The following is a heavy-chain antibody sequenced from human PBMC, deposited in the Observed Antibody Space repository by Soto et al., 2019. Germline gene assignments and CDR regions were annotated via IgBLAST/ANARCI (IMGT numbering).Heavy chain of an antibody. CDR3: AREGAHSTGWYDYFDQ. V-gene: IGHV1-18*04. J-gene: IGHJ4*02. Sequence: QVQLVQSGGEVKKPGASVNISCKATGYTFISYSITWVRQAPVQGLEWMGWISTYNGNTKYAQSPQGRVTLTRDTSTNTAFMEIRGLRSDDTAIYYCAREGAHSTGWYDYFDQWGQGTLVAVSS. CDR2: ISTYNGNT. CDR1: GYTFISYS. D-gene: IGHD6-13*01.